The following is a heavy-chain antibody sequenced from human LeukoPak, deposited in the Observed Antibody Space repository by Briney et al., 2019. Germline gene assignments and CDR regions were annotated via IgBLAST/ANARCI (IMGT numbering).Heavy chain of an antibody. Sequence: SETLSLTCTVSGGSISSGGYYWSWIRQHPGKGLEWIGYIYYSGSTYYNPSLKSRVTISVDTSKNQFSLKLSSVTAADTAVYYCAREGPALESVLLWFGEPRAPNYYGMDVWGQGTTVTVSS. V-gene: IGHV4-31*03. CDR3: AREGPALESVLLWFGEPRAPNYYGMDV. J-gene: IGHJ6*02. D-gene: IGHD3-10*01. CDR1: GGSISSGGYY. CDR2: IYYSGST.